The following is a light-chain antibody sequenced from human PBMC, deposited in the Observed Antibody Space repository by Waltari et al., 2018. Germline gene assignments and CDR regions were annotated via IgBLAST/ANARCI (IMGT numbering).Light chain of an antibody. CDR2: LGS. V-gene: IGKV2-28*01. CDR1: QSLLHSNGYNY. J-gene: IGKJ3*01. CDR3: MQALQTPLFT. Sequence: DIVMTQSPLSLPVTPGEPASISCRSSQSLLHSNGYNYLDWYLQKLGQSPQLLIYLGSNRASGVPDRFSGSGSGTDFTLKISRVEAEDVGVYYCMQALQTPLFTFGPGTKVDIK.